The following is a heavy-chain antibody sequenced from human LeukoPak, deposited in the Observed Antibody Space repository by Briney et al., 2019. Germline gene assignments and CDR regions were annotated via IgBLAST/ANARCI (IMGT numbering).Heavy chain of an antibody. D-gene: IGHD3-22*01. Sequence: PSETLSLTCTVSGGSMTSGDYYWSWIRQHPGKGLEWIGYIHHSRGTFYNPSLNSRVSISADTSKNQFSLNLSSVTAADTAVYYCARYYDSTRYYYIRAFDVWGQGTMVTVSS. CDR3: ARYYDSTRYYYIRAFDV. CDR1: GGSMTSGDYY. V-gene: IGHV4-31*03. J-gene: IGHJ3*01. CDR2: IHHSRGT.